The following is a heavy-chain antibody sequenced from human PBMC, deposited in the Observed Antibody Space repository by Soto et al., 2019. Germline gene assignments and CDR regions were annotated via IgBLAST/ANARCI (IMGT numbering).Heavy chain of an antibody. D-gene: IGHD3-10*01. CDR2: LHSGGDT. Sequence: EVPLVESGGGLVQPGGSLRLSCAASGIPVSSNYMTWVRQAPGKGLEWVSVLHSGGDTYYANSVKGRFTISRHDSTNTLFLQMNRMTPEDTAVYYCARDGPYYYASRMDVWGQGTTVTVSS. J-gene: IGHJ6*02. V-gene: IGHV3-53*04. CDR1: GIPVSSNY. CDR3: ARDGPYYYASRMDV.